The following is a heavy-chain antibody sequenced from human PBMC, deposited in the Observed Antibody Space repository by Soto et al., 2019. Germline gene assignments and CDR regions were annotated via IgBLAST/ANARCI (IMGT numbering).Heavy chain of an antibody. D-gene: IGHD3-10*01. CDR1: GFPFTTWG. CDR2: ISYDGSNK. Sequence: QVQLVESGGGVVQPGRSLRLSCAASGFPFTTWGMHWVREGPGKGLEWVAVISYDGSNKYYADFVKGRFTISRDNSKNTLYLQMNSLIPDDTALYYCVGGQYYFDYRGQGTLVTVSS. J-gene: IGHJ4*02. V-gene: IGHV3-30*03. CDR3: VGGQYYFDY.